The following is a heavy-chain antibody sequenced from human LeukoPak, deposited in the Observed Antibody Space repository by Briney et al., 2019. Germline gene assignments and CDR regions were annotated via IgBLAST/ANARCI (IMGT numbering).Heavy chain of an antibody. CDR1: GGSFSGYY. CDR3: ARRYNTGWYWKY. D-gene: IGHD6-19*01. CDR2: INHSGST. Sequence: PSETLSLTCAVYGGSFSGYYWSWIRQPPGKGLEWIGEINHSGSTNYNPSLKSRVTISADTSKNQFSLKLSSVTAADTAVYYCARRYNTGWYWKYWGQGTLVTVPS. J-gene: IGHJ4*02. V-gene: IGHV4-34*01.